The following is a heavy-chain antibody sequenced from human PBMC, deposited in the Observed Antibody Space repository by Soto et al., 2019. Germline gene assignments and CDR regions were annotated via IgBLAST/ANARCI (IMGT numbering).Heavy chain of an antibody. Sequence: QVQLVQSGAEVKKPGASVKVSCKASGYTFTSYYMHWVRQAPGQGLEWMGIINPSGGSTSYAQKFQGRVTMTRDTSTSTVYMELSSLSSEDTAVYYCARETTTERGYSYGTGYWGQGTLVTVSS. J-gene: IGHJ4*02. CDR2: INPSGGST. CDR3: ARETTTERGYSYGTGY. D-gene: IGHD5-18*01. CDR1: GYTFTSYY. V-gene: IGHV1-46*01.